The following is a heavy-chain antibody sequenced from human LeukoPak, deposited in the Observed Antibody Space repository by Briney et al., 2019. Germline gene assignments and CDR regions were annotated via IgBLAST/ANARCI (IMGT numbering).Heavy chain of an antibody. Sequence: GGPLRLSSAVSGFTFSNYGMHWVRQAPGKGLEWVAVIWYEGRNGYYADSVKGRFTISRDNSKNTLYLQMNSLRGEDRTGHYCARPLTVVGATIGAFDIWGQGTMVTVSS. J-gene: IGHJ3*02. V-gene: IGHV3-33*01. D-gene: IGHD1-26*01. CDR1: GFTFSNYG. CDR3: ARPLTVVGATIGAFDI. CDR2: IWYEGRNG.